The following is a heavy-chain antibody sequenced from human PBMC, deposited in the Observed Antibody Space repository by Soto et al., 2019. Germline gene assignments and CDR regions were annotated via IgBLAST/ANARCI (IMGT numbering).Heavy chain of an antibody. Sequence: QVQLVQSGAEVKKPGASVKVSCKASGYTFSSYGITWVRQAPGQGLEWMGWIGAFNGNTNYAQNLQGRVTMTTDTATTTASMELRSLNSDDTAVYYCARDRVKYSTSCGLDVWGQGTTVTVSS. J-gene: IGHJ6*02. D-gene: IGHD6-6*01. CDR3: ARDRVKYSTSCGLDV. V-gene: IGHV1-18*04. CDR2: IGAFNGNT. CDR1: GYTFSSYG.